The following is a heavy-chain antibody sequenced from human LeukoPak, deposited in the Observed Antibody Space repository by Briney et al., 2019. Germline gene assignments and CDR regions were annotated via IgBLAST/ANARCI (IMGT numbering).Heavy chain of an antibody. J-gene: IGHJ3*02. CDR1: GGSISSGGYS. V-gene: IGHV4-30-2*01. D-gene: IGHD6-13*01. CDR3: ARAFGQQLGNDAFDI. CDR2: IYHSGST. Sequence: SETLSLTCAVSGGSISSGGYSWSWIRQPPGKGLEWIGYIYHSGSTYYNPSLKSRVTISVDRSKNQFSLKLSSVTAADTAVYYCARAFGQQLGNDAFDIWGQGTMVTVSS.